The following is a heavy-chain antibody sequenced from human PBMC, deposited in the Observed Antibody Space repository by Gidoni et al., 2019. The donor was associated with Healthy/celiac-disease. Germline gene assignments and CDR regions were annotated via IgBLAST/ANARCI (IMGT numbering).Heavy chain of an antibody. J-gene: IGHJ4*02. D-gene: IGHD3-22*01. CDR3: ARDAPYYDSSGDYYGGHDFDY. CDR2: INPSGGST. V-gene: IGHV1-46*01. CDR1: GYTFTSSY. Sequence: QVQLVQSWAEVTQPGASLTVSCNASGYTFTSSYLHWRRQAPGQGLEWMGIINPSGGSTSYAQKFQGRVTMTRDTSTSTVYMELSSLRSEDTAVYYCARDAPYYDSSGDYYGGHDFDYWGQGTLVTVSS.